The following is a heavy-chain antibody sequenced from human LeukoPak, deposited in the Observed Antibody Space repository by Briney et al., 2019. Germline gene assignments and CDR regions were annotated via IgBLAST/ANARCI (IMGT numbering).Heavy chain of an antibody. J-gene: IGHJ5*02. CDR3: AKDKVSAGYCSSTSCREERPNRA. D-gene: IGHD2-2*01. Sequence: ASVKVSCKASGYTFTSYDINWVRQATGQGLEWMGWMSPNSGNTGYAQKFQGRVTMTRNTSISTAYMELSSLRSEDTAVYYCAKDKVSAGYCSSTSCREERPNRAWGQGTLVTVSS. CDR1: GYTFTSYD. CDR2: MSPNSGNT. V-gene: IGHV1-8*01.